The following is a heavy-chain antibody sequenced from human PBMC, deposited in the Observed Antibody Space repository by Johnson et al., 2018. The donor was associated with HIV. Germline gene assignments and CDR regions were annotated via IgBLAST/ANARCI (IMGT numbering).Heavy chain of an antibody. D-gene: IGHD3-10*01. CDR2: LSSDENNQ. CDR3: AKSTQASILRESGPYGAFDI. J-gene: IGHJ3*02. Sequence: QVQLVESGGGVVQPGRSLRLSCAASGFSFSTYAVHWVRMAPGKGLEWVAALSSDENNQYYADSVKGRFTVSRDASKSTLYLQMNSLRGDDTALYYCAKSTQASILRESGPYGAFDIWGRGTMVTVSS. CDR1: GFSFSTYA. V-gene: IGHV3-30-3*01.